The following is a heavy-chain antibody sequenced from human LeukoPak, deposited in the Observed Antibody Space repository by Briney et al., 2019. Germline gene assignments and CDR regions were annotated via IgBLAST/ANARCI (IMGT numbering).Heavy chain of an antibody. CDR2: ISYDGSNK. CDR1: GFTFSSNA. J-gene: IGHJ4*02. D-gene: IGHD3-10*01. V-gene: IGHV3-30*04. CDR3: ARVGEVVRGVGIDY. Sequence: GRSLRLSCAASGFTFSSNAMHWVRQAPGKGLEWVAVISYDGSNKYYADSVKGRFTISRDNSKNTLYLQMNSLRAEDTAVYYCARVGEVVRGVGIDYWGQGTLVTVSS.